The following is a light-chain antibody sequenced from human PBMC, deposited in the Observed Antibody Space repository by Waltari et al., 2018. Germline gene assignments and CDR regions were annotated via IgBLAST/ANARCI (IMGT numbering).Light chain of an antibody. Sequence: DVQLIHSPSTLSASVGDRVTIPCRASESVKNNLDWYQHQPGKAPKFLVHKASRLESGVASRFSGSGYGTEFTLTISSLEPDDFATYYCHQYNTLPLTFGGGTKVEIK. J-gene: IGKJ4*01. V-gene: IGKV1-5*03. CDR2: KAS. CDR1: ESVKNN. CDR3: HQYNTLPLT.